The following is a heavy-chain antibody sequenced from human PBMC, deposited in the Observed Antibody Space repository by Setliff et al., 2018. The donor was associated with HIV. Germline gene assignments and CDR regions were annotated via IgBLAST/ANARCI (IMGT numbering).Heavy chain of an antibody. V-gene: IGHV4-4*02. J-gene: IGHJ4*02. CDR2: IYHSEYT. CDR3: ARPYDSLYG. Sequence: SETLSLTCTVSGGSISSSNWWTWVRQAPGKGLEWIGEIYHSEYTNYNPSLKSRVSMSVDKSKSQFSVKLTSVTAADTAIYYCARPYDSLYGWGQGVLVTVSS. CDR1: GGSISSSNW. D-gene: IGHD3-22*01.